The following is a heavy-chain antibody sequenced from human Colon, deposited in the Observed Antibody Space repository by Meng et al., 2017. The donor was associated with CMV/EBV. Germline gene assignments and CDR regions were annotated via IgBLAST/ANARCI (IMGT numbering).Heavy chain of an antibody. V-gene: IGHV3-64*02. Sequence: GGSLRLSCAASGFTFSSYAMHWVRQAPGKGLEYVSAISSNGGSTYYADSVKGRFTISRDNSKNTLYLQMNSLRAEDTAVYYCASTGPLYGLYFCYWGQGTLVTVSS. D-gene: IGHD2-8*01. CDR1: GFTFSSYA. CDR3: ASTGPLYGLYFCY. CDR2: ISSNGGST. J-gene: IGHJ4*02.